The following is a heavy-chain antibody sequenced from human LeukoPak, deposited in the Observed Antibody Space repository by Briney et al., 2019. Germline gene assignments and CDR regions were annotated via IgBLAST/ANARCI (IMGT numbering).Heavy chain of an antibody. CDR3: AKGVTVAATTPFGY. D-gene: IGHD2-15*01. CDR1: GFTFSSYC. J-gene: IGHJ4*02. CDR2: INSDGSST. V-gene: IGHV3-74*01. Sequence: GGSLRLSCAASGFTFSSYCMHWVRQAPGKGLVWVSRINSDGSSTSYADSVKGRFTISRDNAKNKLYLQMNSLRAEDTAVYYCAKGVTVAATTPFGYWGQGTLVTVSS.